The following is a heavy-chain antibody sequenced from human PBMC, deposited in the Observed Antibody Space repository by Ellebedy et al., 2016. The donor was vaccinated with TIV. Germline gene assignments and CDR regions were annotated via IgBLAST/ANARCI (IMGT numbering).Heavy chain of an antibody. CDR2: IIPIFGTA. V-gene: IGHV1-69*05. CDR3: AREVVVITTGWLDP. D-gene: IGHD3-22*01. J-gene: IGHJ5*02. Sequence: ASVKVSCXASGGTFSSYAISWVRQAPGQGLEWMGGIIPIFGTANYAQKFQGRVTITRDTSASTAYMELSSLRSEDTAVYYCAREVVVITTGWLDPWGKGTLSTSPQ. CDR1: GGTFSSYA.